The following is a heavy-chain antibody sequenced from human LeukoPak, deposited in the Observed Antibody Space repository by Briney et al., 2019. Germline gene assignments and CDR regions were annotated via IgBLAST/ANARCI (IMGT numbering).Heavy chain of an antibody. CDR3: AREECSIGVCYPSGY. Sequence: ASVKVSCKASGYTFPSYDINWVRQAPGQGLEWMGWISTYNANTNYALKLQGRVTLTTDTSTSTAYMELKSLRSDDTAVYYCAREECSIGVCYPSGYWGQGTLVTVSS. D-gene: IGHD2-8*01. V-gene: IGHV1-18*01. J-gene: IGHJ4*02. CDR1: GYTFPSYD. CDR2: ISTYNANT.